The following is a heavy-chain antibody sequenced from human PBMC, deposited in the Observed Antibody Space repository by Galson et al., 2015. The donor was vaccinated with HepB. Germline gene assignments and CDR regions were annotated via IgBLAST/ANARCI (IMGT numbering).Heavy chain of an antibody. V-gene: IGHV3-33*01. D-gene: IGHD6-19*01. CDR1: GFTFSSYG. J-gene: IGHJ3*02. CDR2: IWYDGSNK. Sequence: SLRLSCAASGFTFSSYGMHWVRQAPGKGLEWVAVIWYDGSNKYYADSVKGRFTISRDNSKNTLYLQMNSLRAEDTAVYYCARDYGGRWLVPTQENAFDIWGQGTMVTVSS. CDR3: ARDYGGRWLVPTQENAFDI.